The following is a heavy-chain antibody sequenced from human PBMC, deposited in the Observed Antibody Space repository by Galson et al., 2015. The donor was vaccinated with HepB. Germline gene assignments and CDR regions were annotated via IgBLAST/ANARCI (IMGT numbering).Heavy chain of an antibody. CDR3: AWSGYYGKAYFDY. D-gene: IGHD3-3*01. J-gene: IGHJ4*02. CDR1: GYTFTNYG. CDR2: LSAYNGNT. Sequence: SCKASGYTFTNYGITWVRQAPGKGLEWMGWLSAYNGNTHYAQNLQGRVTMTTDTSTSTAYMELRILRSDDTAVYYCAWSGYYGKAYFDYWGQGTLVTVSS. V-gene: IGHV1-18*01.